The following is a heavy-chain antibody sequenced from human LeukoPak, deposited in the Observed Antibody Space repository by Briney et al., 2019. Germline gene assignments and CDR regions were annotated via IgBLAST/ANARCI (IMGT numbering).Heavy chain of an antibody. CDR1: GASMSSYY. Sequence: SETLSLTCTVSGASMSSYYWSWIRQPPGKGLEWIGYISYGGSTNFNPSLKSRVTISVDTSKSQFSLKVTSVTAADTAVYYCARETAMVLDYWGQGTLVTVSS. J-gene: IGHJ4*02. V-gene: IGHV4-59*01. D-gene: IGHD5-18*01. CDR3: ARETAMVLDY. CDR2: ISYGGST.